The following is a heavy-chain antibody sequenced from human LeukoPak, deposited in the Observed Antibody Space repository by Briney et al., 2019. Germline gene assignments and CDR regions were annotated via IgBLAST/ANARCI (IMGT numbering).Heavy chain of an antibody. CDR1: GFTFSSYS. CDR2: IRSSSSYI. CDR3: ARAGYGDYDY. V-gene: IGHV3-21*01. Sequence: GGSLRLSCAASGFTFSSYSMNWVRQAPGKGLEWVSSIRSSSSYIYYADSVKGRFTISRDNAKNSLYLQMNSLRAEDTAVYYCARAGYGDYDYWGQGALVTVSS. J-gene: IGHJ4*02. D-gene: IGHD4-17*01.